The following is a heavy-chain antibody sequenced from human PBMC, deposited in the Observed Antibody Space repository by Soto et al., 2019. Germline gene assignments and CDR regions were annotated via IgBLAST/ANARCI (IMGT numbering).Heavy chain of an antibody. CDR1: GFTVSGNS. CDR3: TVYRYSYGSYSFDY. V-gene: IGHV3-53*01. CDR2: IYNDGST. Sequence: EVQLVESGGGLIQPGGSLRLSCAASGFTVSGNSMSWVRQAPGKGLAWVSVIYNDGSTYDADSVKGRFTISRDNSKNTLYLQMNSLRAEDTAVYYCTVYRYSYGSYSFDYWGQGTRVTVCS. D-gene: IGHD5-18*01. J-gene: IGHJ4*02.